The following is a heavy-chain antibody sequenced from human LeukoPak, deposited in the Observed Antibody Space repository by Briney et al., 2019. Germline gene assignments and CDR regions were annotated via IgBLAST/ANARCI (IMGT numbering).Heavy chain of an antibody. CDR2: IYYSGNT. Sequence: PSETLSLTCTVSGGSISSSSYFWGWIRQPPGKGLEWIGSIYYSGNTYYNPSLRRRVTISVDTSKNQFSLKLSSVTAADTAVYYCASEGITIFGVITEGFDYWGQGSLVTVSS. CDR1: GGSISSSSYF. CDR3: ASEGITIFGVITEGFDY. J-gene: IGHJ4*02. V-gene: IGHV4-39*07. D-gene: IGHD3-3*01.